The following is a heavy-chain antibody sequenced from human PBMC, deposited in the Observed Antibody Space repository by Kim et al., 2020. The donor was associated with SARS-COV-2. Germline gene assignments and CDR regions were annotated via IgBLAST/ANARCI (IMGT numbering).Heavy chain of an antibody. CDR3: AREALLSSYYYDSSGYYPY. CDR1: GFTFSDYY. J-gene: IGHJ4*02. D-gene: IGHD3-22*01. Sequence: GGSLRLSCAASGFTFSDYYMSWIRQAPGKGLEWVSYISSSSSYTNYADSVKGRFTISRDNAKNSLYLQMNSLRAEDTAVYYCAREALLSSYYYDSSGYYPYWGQGTLVTVSS. V-gene: IGHV3-11*05. CDR2: ISSSSSYT.